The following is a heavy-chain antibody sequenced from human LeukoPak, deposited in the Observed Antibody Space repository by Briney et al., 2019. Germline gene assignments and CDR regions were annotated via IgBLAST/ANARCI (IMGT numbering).Heavy chain of an antibody. CDR1: GFTFSSYA. CDR2: ISGSGGST. D-gene: IGHD6-19*01. Sequence: GGSLRLSCAASGFTFSSYAMSWVRQAPGKGLEWVSAISGSGGSTYYADSVKGRFTISRDNSKNTLYLQMNSLRAEDTAVYYCAKDRGSGPYSSGWLAFDYWGQGTLVTVSS. V-gene: IGHV3-23*01. CDR3: AKDRGSGPYSSGWLAFDY. J-gene: IGHJ4*02.